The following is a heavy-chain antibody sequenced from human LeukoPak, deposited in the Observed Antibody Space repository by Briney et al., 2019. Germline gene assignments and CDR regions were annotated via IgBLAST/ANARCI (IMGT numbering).Heavy chain of an antibody. CDR3: ARMSSPLQYNWFDP. CDR2: INPNSGGT. D-gene: IGHD1-14*01. V-gene: IGHV1-2*06. Sequence: GASVKVSCKASGYTFTGYYMHWVRQAPGQGLEWMGRINPNSGGTNYAQKFQGRVTMTRDTSISTAYMELSRLRSDDTAVYYCARMSSPLQYNWFDPWGQGTLVTVSS. CDR1: GYTFTGYY. J-gene: IGHJ5*02.